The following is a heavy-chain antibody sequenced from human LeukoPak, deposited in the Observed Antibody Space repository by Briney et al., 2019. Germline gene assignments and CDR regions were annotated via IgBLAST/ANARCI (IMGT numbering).Heavy chain of an antibody. CDR2: IYYSGNT. Sequence: SETLSLTCTVSGGSISSYYWGWIRQPPGKGLEWIGSIYYSGNTYYNASLKSRVTISLDASSNQFSLKLNSVTAADTAVYYCTRGTGFGLVDYWGQGTLVTASS. V-gene: IGHV4-39*07. J-gene: IGHJ4*02. CDR3: TRGTGFGLVDY. CDR1: GGSISSYY. D-gene: IGHD3-3*01.